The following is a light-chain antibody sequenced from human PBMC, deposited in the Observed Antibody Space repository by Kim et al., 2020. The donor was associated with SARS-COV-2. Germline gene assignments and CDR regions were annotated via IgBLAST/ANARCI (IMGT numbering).Light chain of an antibody. CDR3: QKYNSAPWT. V-gene: IGKV1-27*01. CDR2: AAS. J-gene: IGKJ1*01. CDR1: QRITNS. Sequence: GDRVTSTCRASQRITNSLAWYQQKPGKVPQLLLYAASALQAGVPSRFSGSGSGTDFTLTISSLQPEDVATYYCQKYNSAPWTFGQGTKVDIK.